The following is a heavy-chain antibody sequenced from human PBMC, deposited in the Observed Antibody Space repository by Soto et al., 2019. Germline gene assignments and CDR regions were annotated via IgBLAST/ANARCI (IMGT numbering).Heavy chain of an antibody. V-gene: IGHV1-18*04. Sequence: ASVKVSCTASGYTFTSYGISWVRQAPGQGLEWMGWISAYNGNTNYAQKLQGRVTMTTDTSTSTAYMELRSLRSDDTAVYYCARESPHYDFWSGYYTYRGFDPWGQGTLVTVSS. J-gene: IGHJ5*02. CDR3: ARESPHYDFWSGYYTYRGFDP. D-gene: IGHD3-3*01. CDR2: ISAYNGNT. CDR1: GYTFTSYG.